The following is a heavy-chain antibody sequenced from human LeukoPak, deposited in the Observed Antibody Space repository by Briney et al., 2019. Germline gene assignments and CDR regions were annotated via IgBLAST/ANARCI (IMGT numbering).Heavy chain of an antibody. D-gene: IGHD6-6*01. V-gene: IGHV4-39*07. CDR1: GGSISSNGYY. J-gene: IGHJ5*02. CDR2: INHSGST. Sequence: SETLSLTCSVSGGSISSNGYYWGWIRQPPGKGLEWIGEINHSGSTNYNPSLKSRVTISVDTSKNQFSLKLSSVTAADTAVYYCARGLLPRAARPVWFDPWGQGTLVTVSS. CDR3: ARGLLPRAARPVWFDP.